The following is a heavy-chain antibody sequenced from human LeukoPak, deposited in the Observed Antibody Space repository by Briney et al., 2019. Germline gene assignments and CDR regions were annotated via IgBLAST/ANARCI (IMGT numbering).Heavy chain of an antibody. J-gene: IGHJ4*02. CDR1: GYSISSGYS. Sequence: PSETLSLTCAVSGYSISSGYSWGWIRQPPGKGLEWLGSIYPSGSTYYNPSLKSRVTISIDTSNNHFSLKLSSVTAADTAVYYCARDFWKYSSGWSVDYWGQGILVTVSS. D-gene: IGHD6-19*01. CDR2: IYPSGST. CDR3: ARDFWKYSSGWSVDY. V-gene: IGHV4-38-2*02.